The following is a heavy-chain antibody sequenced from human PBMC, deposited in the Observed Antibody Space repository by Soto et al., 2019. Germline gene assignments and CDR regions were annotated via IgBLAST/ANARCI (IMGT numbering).Heavy chain of an antibody. CDR3: ARDPYYDSCASYYGNFYY. V-gene: IGHV1-46*03. D-gene: IGHD3-3*01. CDR1: GYTFTSYY. CDR2: IHPSGDST. J-gene: IGHJ4*02. Sequence: VKVSCKASGYTFTSYYMHWVRQAPGQGLEWMGIIHPSGDSTNYAQKFQGRVTMTRDTSTSTVDMELSSLRSEDTAVYYCARDPYYDSCASYYGNFYYWGQGTLVTVSS.